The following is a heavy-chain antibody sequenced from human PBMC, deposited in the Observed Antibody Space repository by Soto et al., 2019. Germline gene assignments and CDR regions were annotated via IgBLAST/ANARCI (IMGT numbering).Heavy chain of an antibody. V-gene: IGHV2-5*02. Sequence: QITLKESGPTLVKPTQTLTLTCTFSGFSLSTSVVGVGWIRQAPGKALDWLALIYWDDDNQFSPSLKSRLTINKDTSKSEVVLTKTNVDPVDTGTYYCENVSIVRTIGYFDYWGQGTLVTVSS. CDR1: GFSLSTSVVG. CDR2: IYWDDDN. J-gene: IGHJ4*02. CDR3: ENVSIVRTIGYFDY. D-gene: IGHD1-26*01.